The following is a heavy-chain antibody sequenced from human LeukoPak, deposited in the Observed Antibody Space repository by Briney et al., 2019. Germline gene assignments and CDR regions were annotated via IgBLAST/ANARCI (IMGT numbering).Heavy chain of an antibody. V-gene: IGHV1-18*01. D-gene: IGHD3-10*01. CDR3: ARGRFGETSLI. CDR2: ISTYNGNT. J-gene: IGHJ3*02. Sequence: ASVKVSCKASGYTFTSHGISWVRQAPGQGLEWMGWISTYNGNTNYAQKLQGRVSMTTDTSTSTAYMDLRSLRSDDTAVYYCARGRFGETSLIWGQGTMVTVSS. CDR1: GYTFTSHG.